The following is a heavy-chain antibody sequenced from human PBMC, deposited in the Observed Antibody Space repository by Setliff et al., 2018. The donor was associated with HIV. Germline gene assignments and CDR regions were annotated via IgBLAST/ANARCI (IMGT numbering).Heavy chain of an antibody. CDR2: VCYSGGT. Sequence: SETLSLTCTVFGGSMNNYYWNWIRQSPGKGLEWIGTVCYSGGTYYNPSLMGRVTISIDTSKNQFSLNLSSVAAADTAVYYCARHFYGYYGSNGLPIQYWGQGTLVTVSS. CDR1: GGSMNNYY. D-gene: IGHD3-22*01. CDR3: ARHFYGYYGSNGLPIQY. V-gene: IGHV4-59*04. J-gene: IGHJ4*02.